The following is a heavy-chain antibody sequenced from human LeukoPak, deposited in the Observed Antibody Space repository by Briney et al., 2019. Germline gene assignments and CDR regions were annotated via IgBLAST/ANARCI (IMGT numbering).Heavy chain of an antibody. J-gene: IGHJ4*02. V-gene: IGHV5-51*01. D-gene: IGHD1-26*01. Sequence: GESLKISCRGSGYSFTSYWIGWVRQMPGKGLEWMGNIYPGDSDTRYSPSFQGQVTISADKSISTAYLQWSSLKASDTAMYYCARQIEWELLGSFDYWGQGTLVTVSS. CDR1: GYSFTSYW. CDR3: ARQIEWELLGSFDY. CDR2: IYPGDSDT.